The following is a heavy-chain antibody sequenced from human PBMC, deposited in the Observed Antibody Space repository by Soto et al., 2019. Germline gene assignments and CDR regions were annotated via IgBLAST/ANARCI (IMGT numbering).Heavy chain of an antibody. CDR2: IWYDGSNK. CDR1: GFTFSSYG. D-gene: IGHD3-22*01. Sequence: PGGSLRLSCSASGFTFSSYGMHWVRQAPGKGLEWVAVIWYDGSNKYYADSVKGRFTISRDNSKDTLYLQMNSLRAEDTAVYYCARDLEVIRFLGGAFDIWGQGTMVTVSS. J-gene: IGHJ3*02. V-gene: IGHV3-33*01. CDR3: ARDLEVIRFLGGAFDI.